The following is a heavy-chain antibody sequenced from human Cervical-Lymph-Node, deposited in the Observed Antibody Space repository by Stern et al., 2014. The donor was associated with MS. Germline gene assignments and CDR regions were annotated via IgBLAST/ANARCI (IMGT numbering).Heavy chain of an antibody. CDR2: ITPMFGTS. CDR3: ARDQGGIADS. J-gene: IGHJ4*02. CDR1: GGSFIMDT. Sequence: VQLVQSGAEVKNPGSSGKVSCKASGGSFIMDTISWVRQAPGQGLEWMGGITPMFGTSHYAQKFQGTVMSVADLSTSTAYMELTSLTSEDTAVYFCARDQGGIADSWGQGTLVIVSS. V-gene: IGHV1-69*01. D-gene: IGHD6-13*01.